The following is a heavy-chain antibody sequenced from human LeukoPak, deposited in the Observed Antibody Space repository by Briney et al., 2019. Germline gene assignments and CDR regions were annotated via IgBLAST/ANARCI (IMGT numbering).Heavy chain of an antibody. CDR3: VRDRDWGFDY. CDR1: GFTFSSHG. V-gene: IGHV3-30*02. J-gene: IGHJ4*02. Sequence: GGSLRLSCAAPGFTFSSHGMHSVRQAPGKGLEWVTFIRSDGSSNYYGDSVKGRFTLSRDNFKNTLSLQMNSLRAEDTAVYYCVRDRDWGFDYWGQGTLVTVSS. CDR2: IRSDGSSN. D-gene: IGHD3/OR15-3a*01.